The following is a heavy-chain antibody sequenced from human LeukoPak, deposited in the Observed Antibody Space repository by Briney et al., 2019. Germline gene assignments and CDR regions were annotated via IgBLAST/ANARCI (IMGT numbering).Heavy chain of an antibody. V-gene: IGHV4-34*01. Sequence: SETLSLTCAVYGGSFSGYYWSWIRQPPGRGLEWIGEINHSGSTYYNPSLKSRVTISVDKSKNQFSLKLSSVTAADTAVYYCARAGGDLESHFDYWGQGTLVTVSS. CDR2: INHSGST. CDR3: ARAGGDLESHFDY. D-gene: IGHD2-21*01. J-gene: IGHJ4*02. CDR1: GGSFSGYY.